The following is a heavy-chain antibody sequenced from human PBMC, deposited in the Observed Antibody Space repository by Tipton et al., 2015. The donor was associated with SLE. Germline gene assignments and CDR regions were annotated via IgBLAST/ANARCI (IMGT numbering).Heavy chain of an antibody. CDR2: INHSGST. D-gene: IGHD3-22*01. V-gene: IGHV4-34*01. CDR3: ARGDSSGSSFQH. CDR1: GGSFSGYY. Sequence: LRLSCAVYGGSFSGYYWSWIRQPPGKGLEWIGEINHSGSTNYNPSLKSRVTISVDTSKNQFSLKLSSVTAADTAVYYCARGDSSGSSFQHWGQGTLVTVSS. J-gene: IGHJ1*01.